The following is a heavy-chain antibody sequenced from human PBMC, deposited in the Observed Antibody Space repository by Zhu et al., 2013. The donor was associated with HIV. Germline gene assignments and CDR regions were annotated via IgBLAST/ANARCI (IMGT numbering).Heavy chain of an antibody. D-gene: IGHD2-21*02. CDR3: ARVERAYCGGDCYHYFDY. CDR2: IIPIFGTA. CDR1: GGTFSSYA. Sequence: QVQLVQSGAEVKKPGSSVKVSCKASGGTFSSYAISWVRQAPGQGLEWMGGIIPIFGTANYAQKFQGRVTITADESTSTAYMELSSLRSEDTAVYYCARVERAYCGGDCYHYFDYWGQGTLVTVSS. V-gene: IGHV1-69*01. J-gene: IGHJ4*02.